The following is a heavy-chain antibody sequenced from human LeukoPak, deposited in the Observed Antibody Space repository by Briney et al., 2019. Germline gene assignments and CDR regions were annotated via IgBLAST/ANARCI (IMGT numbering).Heavy chain of an antibody. D-gene: IGHD3-10*01. V-gene: IGHV1-46*01. CDR1: ESTFSVYH. Sequence: ASVKVSCKASESTFSVYHIHWVRQAPGQGLECMGIINPSGGSTRYAQKFQGRVSMTRDTSTSTVYMELSSLRSEDTAVYYCARGGDGSGSSYLYWGQGTLVTVSS. CDR2: INPSGGST. CDR3: ARGGDGSGSSYLY. J-gene: IGHJ4*02.